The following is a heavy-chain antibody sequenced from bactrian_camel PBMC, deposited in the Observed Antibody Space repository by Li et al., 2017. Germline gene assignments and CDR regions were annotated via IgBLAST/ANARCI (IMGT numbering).Heavy chain of an antibody. Sequence: QLVESGGGSVQAGGSLRLSCAASGYAVRHDCMAWYRQAPGKERERVARIDSDGSTRYADSVKGRFSISRDKSKNTVSLQMNSLKPEDTAMYYCAARDGFSGRCYTGIAFVYWGQGTQVTVS. J-gene: IGHJ4*01. CDR2: IDSDGST. D-gene: IGHD2*01. V-gene: IGHV3S53*01. CDR3: AARDGFSGRCYTGIAFVY. CDR1: GYAVRHDC.